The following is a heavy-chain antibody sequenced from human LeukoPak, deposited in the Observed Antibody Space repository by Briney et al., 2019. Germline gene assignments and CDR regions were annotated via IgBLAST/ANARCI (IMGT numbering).Heavy chain of an antibody. J-gene: IGHJ5*02. D-gene: IGHD3-10*01. V-gene: IGHV3-74*01. Sequence: GGSLRLSCAASGFTFSSYWMHWVRQAPGKGLVWVSRINSDGSSTSYADSVKGRFTISRDNARNTLYLQMNSLRAEDTAVYYCARRVIRLGFDPWGQGTLVTVSS. CDR2: INSDGSST. CDR3: ARRVIRLGFDP. CDR1: GFTFSSYW.